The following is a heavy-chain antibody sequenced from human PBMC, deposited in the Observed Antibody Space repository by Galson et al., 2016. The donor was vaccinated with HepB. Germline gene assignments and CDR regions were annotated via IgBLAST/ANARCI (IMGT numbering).Heavy chain of an antibody. Sequence: SLRLSCAASGFTFSSYAMHWVRQAPGKGLEWVAVVSYDGDNKYYADSVKGRFTISRDNSKNKLYLQMNSLRAEDTAVYFCARDPAPYYGSGSYLDYFDYWGQGTLVTVSS. V-gene: IGHV3-30-3*01. CDR3: ARDPAPYYGSGSYLDYFDY. D-gene: IGHD3-10*01. CDR2: VSYDGDNK. CDR1: GFTFSSYA. J-gene: IGHJ4*02.